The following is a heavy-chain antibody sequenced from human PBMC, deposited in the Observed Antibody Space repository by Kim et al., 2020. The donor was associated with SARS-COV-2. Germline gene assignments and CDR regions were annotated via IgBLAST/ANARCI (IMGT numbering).Heavy chain of an antibody. CDR2: IYNSGGT. J-gene: IGHJ4*01. CDR3: ASALRPGSDTPPGY. CDR1: GGSISRGGYY. Sequence: SETLSLTCNVSGGSISRGGYYWAWIRRTPGKGLELIGFIYNSGGTYYNQSLKSRVTMSVDASKTQFSLELTSVSAGDTAGYYCASALRPGSDTPPGYWA. V-gene: IGHV4-31*03. D-gene: IGHD6-19*01.